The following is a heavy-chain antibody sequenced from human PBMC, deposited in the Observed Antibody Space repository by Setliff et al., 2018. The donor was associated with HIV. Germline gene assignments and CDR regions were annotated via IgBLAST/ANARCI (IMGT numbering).Heavy chain of an antibody. CDR1: GGSFSGYY. Sequence: NPSETLSLTCAVYGGSFSGYYWSWIRQPPGKGLEWIGRMYTSGGTNYNPSLKSRVSISLDTSKKQVSLKLNSVTAADTAVYYCARGIAAAGTNYWGQGTLVTVSS. CDR3: ARGIAAAGTNY. D-gene: IGHD6-13*01. V-gene: IGHV4-34*01. J-gene: IGHJ4*02. CDR2: MYTSGGT.